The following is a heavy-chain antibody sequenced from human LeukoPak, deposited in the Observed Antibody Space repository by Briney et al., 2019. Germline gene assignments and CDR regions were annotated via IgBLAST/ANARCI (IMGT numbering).Heavy chain of an antibody. J-gene: IGHJ3*02. CDR1: GGSISSYY. CDR3: ARVGRYMITFGGVIVNAFDI. Sequence: SETLSLTCTVSGGSISSYYWSWIRQPPGKGLEWIGYIYYSGSTNYNPSLKSRVTISVDTSKNQFSLKLSSVTAADTAVYYCARVGRYMITFGGVIVNAFDIWGQGTMVTVPS. D-gene: IGHD3-16*02. V-gene: IGHV4-59*12. CDR2: IYYSGST.